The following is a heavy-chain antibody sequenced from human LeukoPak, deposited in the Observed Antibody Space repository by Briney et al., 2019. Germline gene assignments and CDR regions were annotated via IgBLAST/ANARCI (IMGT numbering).Heavy chain of an antibody. J-gene: IGHJ4*02. CDR2: IDSDGSST. CDR1: GFTFSSYW. Sequence: GGSLRLSCVASGFTFSSYWMHWVRQAPGKGLVWVSRIDSDGSSTNYADSVKGRFTISRDNAKNTLYLQMNSLRAEDTAVYYCARDSTDYGDYGYWGQGTLVTVSS. CDR3: ARDSTDYGDYGY. V-gene: IGHV3-74*01. D-gene: IGHD4-17*01.